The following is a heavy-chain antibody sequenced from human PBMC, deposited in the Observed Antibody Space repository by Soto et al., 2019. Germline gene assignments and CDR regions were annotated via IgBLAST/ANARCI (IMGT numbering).Heavy chain of an antibody. D-gene: IGHD5-12*01. CDR2: IIPICGTA. CDR1: GDTFSSYA. CDR3: ARAPSGGYGHGNYRYYYGMDV. J-gene: IGHJ6*02. Sequence: GASVKVSCKASGDTFSSYAISWVRQAPGQGLEWMGGIIPICGTANYAQKFQGRVTITADESTSTAHMELSSLRSEDTAVYYCARAPSGGYGHGNYRYYYGMDVWGQGTTVTVSS. V-gene: IGHV1-69*13.